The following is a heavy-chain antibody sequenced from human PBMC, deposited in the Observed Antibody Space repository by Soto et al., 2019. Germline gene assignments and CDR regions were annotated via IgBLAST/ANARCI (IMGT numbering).Heavy chain of an antibody. CDR2: ISYDGSNK. V-gene: IGHV3-30*18. D-gene: IGHD6-13*01. CDR1: GFTFSSYG. J-gene: IGHJ5*02. Sequence: EGSLRLSCAASGFTFSSYGMHRVRQAPGKGLEWGAVISYDGSNKYYADCVKGRFTIARDNSKNTLYLQMNRLRAEDTAVYYFAKGGIAAGEAPAWFDPWGQETLFTVAS. CDR3: AKGGIAAGEAPAWFDP.